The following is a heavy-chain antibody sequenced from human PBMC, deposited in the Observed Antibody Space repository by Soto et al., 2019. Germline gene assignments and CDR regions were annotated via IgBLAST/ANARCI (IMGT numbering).Heavy chain of an antibody. CDR1: GFTFSSYG. CDR3: AKDPVRPIAVAGLFDY. D-gene: IGHD6-19*01. J-gene: IGHJ4*02. Sequence: GGSLRLSCAASGFTFSSYGMHWVRQAPGKGLEWVAVISYDGSNKYYADSVKGRFTISRDNSKNTLYLQMNSLRAEDTAVYYCAKDPVRPIAVAGLFDYWGQGTLVTVSS. V-gene: IGHV3-30*18. CDR2: ISYDGSNK.